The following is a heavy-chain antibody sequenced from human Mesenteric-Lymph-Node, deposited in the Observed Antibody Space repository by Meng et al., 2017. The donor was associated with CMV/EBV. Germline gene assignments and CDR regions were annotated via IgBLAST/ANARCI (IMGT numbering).Heavy chain of an antibody. Sequence: ASVKVSCKASGYTFTSYYMHWVRQAPGQGLEWMGIINPSGGSTSYAQKFQGRVTMTRDTSTSTVYMELSSLRSEDTAVYYCARDSLNKRRVAGTFTYYYYGMDVWGQGTTVTVSS. D-gene: IGHD6-19*01. V-gene: IGHV1-46*01. J-gene: IGHJ6*02. CDR2: INPSGGST. CDR3: ARDSLNKRRVAGTFTYYYYGMDV. CDR1: GYTFTSYY.